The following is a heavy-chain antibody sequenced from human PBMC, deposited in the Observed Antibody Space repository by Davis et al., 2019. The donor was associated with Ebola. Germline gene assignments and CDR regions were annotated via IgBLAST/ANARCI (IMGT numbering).Heavy chain of an antibody. CDR3: GRDVSGSYDY. V-gene: IGHV3-7*01. D-gene: IGHD1-26*01. Sequence: GESLKISCAASGFTFSSYWMAWVRQAPGKGLEWVANLNQDGGQKYYVDSVKGRFTISRDNAKNSLYLQMDSLRAEDTAMYYCGRDVSGSYDYWGQGTLVTVSS. CDR2: LNQDGGQK. CDR1: GFTFSSYW. J-gene: IGHJ4*02.